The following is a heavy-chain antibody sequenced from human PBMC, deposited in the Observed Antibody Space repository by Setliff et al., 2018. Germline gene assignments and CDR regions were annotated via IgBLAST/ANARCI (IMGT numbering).Heavy chain of an antibody. J-gene: IGHJ6*03. V-gene: IGHV1-69*05. CDR1: GGTFSSYG. Sequence: SVKVSCKASGGTFSSYGISWVRQAPGQGLEWMGGTIPVFGTTDYSQKFQGRVTIITDESTSTAFMQLSSLRSEDTAVYYCVREGVDSRSSTDYRYYMDVWGKGTTVTVSS. CDR2: TIPVFGTT. CDR3: VREGVDSRSSTDYRYYMDV. D-gene: IGHD3-22*01.